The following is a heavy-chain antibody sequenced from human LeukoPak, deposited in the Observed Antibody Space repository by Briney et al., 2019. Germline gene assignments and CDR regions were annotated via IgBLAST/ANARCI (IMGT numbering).Heavy chain of an antibody. Sequence: SETLSLTCTVSGGSISSYYWSWIRQPPGKGLEWIGYIYYSGSTNYNPSLKSRVTISVDTSKNQFSLKLSSVTAADTAVYYCARGINYGDYRDAFDIWGQGTMVTVSS. CDR1: GGSISSYY. D-gene: IGHD4-17*01. J-gene: IGHJ3*02. V-gene: IGHV4-59*01. CDR3: ARGINYGDYRDAFDI. CDR2: IYYSGST.